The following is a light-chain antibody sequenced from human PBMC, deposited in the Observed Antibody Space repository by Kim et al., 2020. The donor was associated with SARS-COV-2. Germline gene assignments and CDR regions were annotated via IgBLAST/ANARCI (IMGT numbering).Light chain of an antibody. CDR2: TAS. J-gene: IGKJ4*01. Sequence: ASVGDRVTITCRASQNIDAWLAWYQQKPGKAPKLLIYTASTLESGIPSRFSGSGSGTEFTLTISSLQPDDFATYYCQQYKTYPVTFGGGTKVDIK. CDR3: QQYKTYPVT. V-gene: IGKV1-5*03. CDR1: QNIDAW.